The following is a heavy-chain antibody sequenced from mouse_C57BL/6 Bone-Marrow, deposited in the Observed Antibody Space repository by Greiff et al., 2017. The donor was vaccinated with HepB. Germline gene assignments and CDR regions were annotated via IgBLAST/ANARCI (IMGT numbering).Heavy chain of an antibody. CDR3: ARRMGLLRAWFAY. V-gene: IGHV1-63*01. CDR2: IYPGGGYT. J-gene: IGHJ3*01. D-gene: IGHD2-3*01. Sequence: VQLQQSGAELVRPGTSVKMSCKASGYTFTNYWIGWAKQRPGHGLEWIGDIYPGGGYTNYNEKFKGKATLTADKSSSTAYMQFSSLTSEDSAIYYCARRMGLLRAWFAYWGQGTLVTVSA. CDR1: GYTFTNYW.